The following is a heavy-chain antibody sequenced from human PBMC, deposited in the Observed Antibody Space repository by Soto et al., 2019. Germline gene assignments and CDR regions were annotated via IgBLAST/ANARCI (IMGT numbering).Heavy chain of an antibody. CDR1: GGSISSSNW. J-gene: IGHJ4*02. Sequence: QVQLQESGPGLVKPSGTLSLTCAVSGGSISSSNWWSWVRQPPGKGLEWIGEINHSGSTNYNPSLKRRVTISVDKSKHQFSLTLSSVTAADTAVYYCASLIAALNYWGQGTLVTVSS. CDR2: INHSGST. D-gene: IGHD6-6*01. V-gene: IGHV4-4*02. CDR3: ASLIAALNY.